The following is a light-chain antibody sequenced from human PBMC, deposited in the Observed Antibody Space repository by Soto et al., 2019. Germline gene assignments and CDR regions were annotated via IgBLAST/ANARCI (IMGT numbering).Light chain of an antibody. CDR1: QSIVNY. CDR3: QQSYSRVFT. CDR2: GAS. V-gene: IGKV1-39*01. Sequence: IQMTQSPSSLSTSVGDRVTITCRSNQSIVNYLNWYQHKPGRAPKLLISGASTLQNAVPSRFSGSGSGTDFVLTISSLQPDDFGTYYCQQSYSRVFTFGPGTKVDF. J-gene: IGKJ3*01.